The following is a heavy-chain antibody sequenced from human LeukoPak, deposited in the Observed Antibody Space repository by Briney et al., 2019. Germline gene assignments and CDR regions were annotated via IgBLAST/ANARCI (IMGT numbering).Heavy chain of an antibody. Sequence: SETLSLTCTVSGGSISSSSYYWGWIRQPPGKGLEWIGSIYYSGSTYYNPSLKSRVTISVDRSKNQSSLKLSSVTAADTAVYYCARGFGVVDYWGQGTLVTVSS. J-gene: IGHJ4*02. CDR3: ARGFGVVDY. CDR2: IYYSGST. D-gene: IGHD3-3*01. V-gene: IGHV4-39*07. CDR1: GGSISSSSYY.